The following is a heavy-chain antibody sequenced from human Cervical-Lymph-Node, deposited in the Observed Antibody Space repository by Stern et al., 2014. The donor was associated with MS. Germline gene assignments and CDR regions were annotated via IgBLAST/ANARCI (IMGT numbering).Heavy chain of an antibody. Sequence: VQLVESGAEVKKPGSSVKVSCKASGGTFSSYAISWVRQAPGQGLEWMGGIIPIFGTENYATKFQGRVTITADESTSTAYMELSSLRSEDTAVYYCARESGTYYYDSSGYYYGYWGQGTLVTVSS. CDR3: ARESGTYYYDSSGYYYGY. J-gene: IGHJ4*02. D-gene: IGHD3-22*01. CDR2: IIPIFGTE. CDR1: GGTFSSYA. V-gene: IGHV1-69*01.